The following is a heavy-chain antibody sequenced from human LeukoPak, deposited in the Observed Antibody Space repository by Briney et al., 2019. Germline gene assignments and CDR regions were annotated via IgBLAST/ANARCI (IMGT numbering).Heavy chain of an antibody. J-gene: IGHJ5*02. Sequence: ASVKVSCKASGYTFTSYYMHWVRQAPGQGLEWMGIINPSGGSTSYAQKFQGRVTMTSDTSTGTVYMELSSLRSEDTAVYYCARDRGSGSYYRRFWFDPWGQGTLVTVSS. D-gene: IGHD1-26*01. V-gene: IGHV1-46*01. CDR3: ARDRGSGSYYRRFWFDP. CDR1: GYTFTSYY. CDR2: INPSGGST.